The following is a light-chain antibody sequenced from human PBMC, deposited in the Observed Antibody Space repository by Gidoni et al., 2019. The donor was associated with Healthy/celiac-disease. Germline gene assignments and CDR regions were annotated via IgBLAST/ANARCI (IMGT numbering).Light chain of an antibody. Sequence: SYVLIQPPSLSVAPGLTATITCEGDNLETKSVHWYRQKAGQAPVLVVFDDDDRPSGVPDRISGSNSKNTATLSITRVEPGDEADYFCQVWDSSVDRRVFGGGTSLTVL. CDR2: DDD. CDR1: NLETKS. V-gene: IGLV3-21*02. J-gene: IGLJ2*01. CDR3: QVWDSSVDRRV.